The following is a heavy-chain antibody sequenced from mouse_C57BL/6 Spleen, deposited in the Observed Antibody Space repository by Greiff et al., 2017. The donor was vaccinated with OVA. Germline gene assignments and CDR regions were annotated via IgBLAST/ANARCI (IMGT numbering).Heavy chain of an antibody. D-gene: IGHD1-1*01. V-gene: IGHV1-82*01. CDR2: IYPGDGDT. CDR3: ARPPLYYYGSSYWYFDV. Sequence: VKLVESGPELVKPGASVKISCKASGYAFSSSWMNWVKQRPGKGLEWIGRIYPGDGDTNYNGKFKGKATLTADKSSSTAYMQLSSLTSEDSAVYFCARPPLYYYGSSYWYFDVWGTGTTVTVSS. J-gene: IGHJ1*03. CDR1: GYAFSSSW.